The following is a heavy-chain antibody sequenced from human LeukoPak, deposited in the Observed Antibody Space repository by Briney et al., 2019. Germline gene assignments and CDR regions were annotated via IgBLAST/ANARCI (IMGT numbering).Heavy chain of an antibody. V-gene: IGHV3-23*01. CDR2: ISGSGGST. CDR3: AREGKKGIIAVAGPFDY. J-gene: IGHJ4*02. CDR1: GFTFSSYA. D-gene: IGHD6-19*01. Sequence: PGGSLRLSCAASGFTFSSYAMSWVRRAPGKGLEWVSAISGSGGSTYYADSVKGRFTISRDNSKNTLYLQMNSLRAEDTAVYYCAREGKKGIIAVAGPFDYWGQGTLVTVSS.